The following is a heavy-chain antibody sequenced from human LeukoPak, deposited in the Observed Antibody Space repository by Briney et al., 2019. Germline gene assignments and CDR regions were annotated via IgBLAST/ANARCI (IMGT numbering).Heavy chain of an antibody. CDR3: ARVPGTRNGDWFDP. CDR1: GFTFSSYA. V-gene: IGHV3-53*04. Sequence: PGGSLRLSCAASGFTFSSYAMSWVRQAPGKGLEWVSVIYSGGSTYYADSVKGRFTIYRHNSKNTLYLQMNSLRAEDTAVYYCARVPGTRNGDWFDPWGQGPLVTVSS. D-gene: IGHD6-13*01. CDR2: IYSGGST. J-gene: IGHJ5*02.